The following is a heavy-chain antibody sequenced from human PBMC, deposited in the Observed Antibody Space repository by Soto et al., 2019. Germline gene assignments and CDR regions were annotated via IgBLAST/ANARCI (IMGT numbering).Heavy chain of an antibody. V-gene: IGHV1-69*01. D-gene: IGHD3-10*01. CDR3: ARVEVRGVMVGYYYYYGMDG. CDR2: IIPIVGTA. CDR1: GGTFSSYA. J-gene: IGHJ6*02. Sequence: QVQLVQSGAEVKKPGSSVKVSCKASGGTFSSYAISWVRQAPGQGLEWRGGIIPIVGTANYAQKFQGRVTITADDGTSTACMELSSLRSEDTAVYYCARVEVRGVMVGYYYYYGMDGWGQGTTGTVSS.